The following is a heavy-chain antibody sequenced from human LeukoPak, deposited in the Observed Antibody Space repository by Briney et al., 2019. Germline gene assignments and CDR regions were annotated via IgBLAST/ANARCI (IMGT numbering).Heavy chain of an antibody. CDR2: ITSRGEST. V-gene: IGHV3-23*01. CDR3: ARDRPNYYGSDGHYYRRDGDY. CDR1: GFTFSIYA. Sequence: GGTLRLSCAASGFTFSIYAMSWVRQAPGKGLQWVSSITSRGESTWYVDSVKGRFTITRDNSENTLYLQMHSLRAEDTAVYYCARDRPNYYGSDGHYYRRDGDYWGRGTLVSVSS. D-gene: IGHD3-22*01. J-gene: IGHJ4*02.